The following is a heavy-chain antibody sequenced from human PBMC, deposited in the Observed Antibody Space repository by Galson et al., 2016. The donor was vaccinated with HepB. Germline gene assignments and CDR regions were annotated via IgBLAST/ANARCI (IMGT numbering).Heavy chain of an antibody. CDR1: GITVHNVW. CDR2: ISGSGNSI. D-gene: IGHD4-17*01. CDR3: AKDPNGDYIGAYDS. V-gene: IGHV3-23*01. Sequence: SLRLSCAVSGITVHNVWMAWVRQAPGKGLEWVSTISGSGNSILYGDSVKGRFTISRDNSKNIVYLQMNSLRAEDTALYYCAKDPNGDYIGAYDSWGQGTLVTVSS. J-gene: IGHJ4*02.